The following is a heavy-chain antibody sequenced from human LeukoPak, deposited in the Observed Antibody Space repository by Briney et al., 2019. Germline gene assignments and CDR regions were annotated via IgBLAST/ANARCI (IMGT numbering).Heavy chain of an antibody. CDR2: IHYSGST. Sequence: SETLSLTCTVSGGSISSHFWTWIRQPPGKGLEWIGYIHYSGSTNYNPSLKSRVSISVDTSKNEFSLKLSSVTAADTAVYYCARDYCSSTSCYWASYNWFDPWGQGTLVTVSS. J-gene: IGHJ5*02. D-gene: IGHD2-2*01. V-gene: IGHV4-59*11. CDR3: ARDYCSSTSCYWASYNWFDP. CDR1: GGSISSHF.